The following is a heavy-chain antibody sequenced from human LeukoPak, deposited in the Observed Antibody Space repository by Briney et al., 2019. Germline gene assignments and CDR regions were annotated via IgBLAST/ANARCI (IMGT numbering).Heavy chain of an antibody. CDR3: ARDLRIAAAGVIDY. V-gene: IGHV3-21*01. CDR2: ISSSSSYI. J-gene: IGHJ4*02. CDR1: GFTFSSYS. Sequence: GGSLRLSCAASGFTFSSYSMNWVRQAPGKGLEWVSSISSSSSYIYYADSVKGRFTISRDNAKNSLYLQMNSLRAEDTAVYYCARDLRIAAAGVIDYWGQGTLVTVSS. D-gene: IGHD6-13*01.